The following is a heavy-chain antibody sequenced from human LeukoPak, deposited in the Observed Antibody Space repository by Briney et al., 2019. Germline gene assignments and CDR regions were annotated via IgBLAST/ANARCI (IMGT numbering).Heavy chain of an antibody. CDR3: AKIPTFQYYFDY. J-gene: IGHJ4*02. V-gene: IGHV3-66*01. D-gene: IGHD2/OR15-2a*01. CDR1: GFTVSSSY. CDR2: IYSVGST. Sequence: GGSLRLSCTASGFTVSSSYMNWVRQAPGGGLEWVSVIYSVGSTYYADSVKGRFTISRDNSKNTLFLQMNSLRADDTAVYYCAKIPTFQYYFDYWAGGPWSPSPQ.